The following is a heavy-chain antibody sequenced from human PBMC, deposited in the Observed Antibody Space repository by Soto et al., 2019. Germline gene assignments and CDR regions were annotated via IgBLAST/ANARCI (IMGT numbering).Heavy chain of an antibody. D-gene: IGHD1-26*01. CDR1: GGSITSYN. J-gene: IGHJ3*02. Sequence: SETLYLTCTVSGGSITSYNWNWLRQPPGKALEWIGYVYNSGSTNYNPSLKSRVTISVDTSKNQFSLKLNSVTAADTAVYYCAREVGGNSYTDAFDIWGQGIMVTVSS. CDR2: VYNSGST. V-gene: IGHV4-59*01. CDR3: AREVGGNSYTDAFDI.